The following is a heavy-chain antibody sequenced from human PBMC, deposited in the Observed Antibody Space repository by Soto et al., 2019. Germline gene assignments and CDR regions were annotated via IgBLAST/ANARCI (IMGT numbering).Heavy chain of an antibody. CDR2: INAGNGNT. CDR1: GYTFTSYA. V-gene: IGHV1-3*01. J-gene: IGHJ6*03. D-gene: IGHD1-7*01. Sequence: QVQLVKSGAEVKKPGASVKVSCKASGYTFTSYAMHWVRQAPGQRLEWMGWINAGNGNTKYSQKFQGRVTITRDTSASTAYMELSSLRSEDTAVYYCARDANWNYAFYYMDVWGKGTTVTVSS. CDR3: ARDANWNYAFYYMDV.